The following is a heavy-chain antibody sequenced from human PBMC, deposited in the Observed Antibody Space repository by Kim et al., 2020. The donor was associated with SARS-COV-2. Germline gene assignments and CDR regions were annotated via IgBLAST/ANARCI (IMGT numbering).Heavy chain of an antibody. J-gene: IGHJ4*02. Sequence: SETLSLTCTVSGGSISSGGYYWSWIRQHPGKGLEWIGYIYYSGSTYYNPSLKSRVTISVDTSKNQFSLKLSSVTAADTAVYYCARVASTPDGKYYDFWSGYCTSVYSFDYWGQGTLVTVSS. CDR2: IYYSGST. CDR3: ARVASTPDGKYYDFWSGYCTSVYSFDY. D-gene: IGHD3-3*01. CDR1: GGSISSGGYY. V-gene: IGHV4-31*03.